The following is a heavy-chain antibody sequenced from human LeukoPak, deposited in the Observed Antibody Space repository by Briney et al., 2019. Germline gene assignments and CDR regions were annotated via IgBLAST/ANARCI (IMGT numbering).Heavy chain of an antibody. CDR1: GFTFSDYY. D-gene: IGHD3-16*01. CDR3: ARGTLSPRLSRVYYYYMDV. Sequence: GGSLRLSCAASGFTFSDYYMSWIRQAPGKGLEWVSYISSSGSTIYYADSVKGRFTISRDNAKNSLYLQMNSLRAEDTAVYYCARGTLSPRLSRVYYYYMDVWGKGTTVTVSS. CDR2: ISSSGSTI. V-gene: IGHV3-11*01. J-gene: IGHJ6*03.